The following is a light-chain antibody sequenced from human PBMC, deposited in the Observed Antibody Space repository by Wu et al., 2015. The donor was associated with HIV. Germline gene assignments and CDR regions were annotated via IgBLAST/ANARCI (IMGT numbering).Light chain of an antibody. Sequence: EIVLTQSPDTLSASPGERATLSCRASQSVSRFLAWYQHKPGQAPRVLIYDTSNRAAGIPTRFSGSGFGTDFTLTIGSLEPEDFAVYYCHQRTTWPRTFGQGTKVEVK. CDR1: QSVSRF. V-gene: IGKV3-11*01. CDR3: HQRTTWPRT. J-gene: IGKJ1*01. CDR2: DTS.